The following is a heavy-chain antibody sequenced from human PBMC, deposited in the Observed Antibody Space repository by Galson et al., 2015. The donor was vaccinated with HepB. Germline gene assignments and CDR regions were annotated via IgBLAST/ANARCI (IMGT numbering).Heavy chain of an antibody. V-gene: IGHV3-30*04. CDR3: ARDQIRTLDY. CDR2: ISYDGSNK. J-gene: IGHJ4*02. D-gene: IGHD1-14*01. Sequence: SLRLSCAASGFTFSSYAMHWVRQAPGKGLEWVAVISYDGSNKYYADSVKGRFTISRDNSKNTLYLQMNSLRAEDTAVYYCARDQIRTLDYWGQGTLVTVSS. CDR1: GFTFSSYA.